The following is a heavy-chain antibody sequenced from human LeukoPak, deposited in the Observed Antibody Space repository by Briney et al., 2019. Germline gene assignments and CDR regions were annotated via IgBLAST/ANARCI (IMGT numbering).Heavy chain of an antibody. D-gene: IGHD7-27*01. CDR1: GFTFRNYA. V-gene: IGHV3-23*01. CDR2: IGGGDDI. J-gene: IGHJ4*02. CDR3: TKDATPFNSIWDYFDS. Sequence: SGGSLRLSCAASGFTFRNYAMTWVRQAPGKGLEWVAGIGGGDDIEYADSVKGRLTGSRDDSKNTLYLQMSSLRIEDTAVYYCTKDATPFNSIWDYFDSWGQGTLVTVS.